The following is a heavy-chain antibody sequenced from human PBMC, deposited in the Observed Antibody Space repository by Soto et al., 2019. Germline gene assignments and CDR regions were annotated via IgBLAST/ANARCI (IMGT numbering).Heavy chain of an antibody. D-gene: IGHD3-3*01. CDR2: INPATGAA. Sequence: QLHLVQSGAVVKKPGASVTVSCSASGYPVTAYYMHWVRQAPGRGLGWMGGINPATGAAKYTQTFQSRVTMTRDTSTSTVFMELSGLTSEDTAVFYCARGGGVGVAGSAAFDMWGQGTLVTVSS. V-gene: IGHV1-2*02. J-gene: IGHJ3*02. CDR1: GYPVTAYY. CDR3: ARGGGVGVAGSAAFDM.